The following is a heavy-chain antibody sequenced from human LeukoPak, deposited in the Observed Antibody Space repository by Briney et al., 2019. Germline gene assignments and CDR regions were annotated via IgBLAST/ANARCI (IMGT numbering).Heavy chain of an antibody. CDR3: TRDYRGTFDY. Sequence: GGSLRLSCVASGFNYNTYWMSWVRQAPGKGLEWVANIKQDGSEKNYVDSVRGRFTISRDNAKNSLYLQMNSLRAEDTAIYYCTRDYRGTFDYWGQGTLVTVSS. CDR1: GFNYNTYW. D-gene: IGHD1-26*01. CDR2: IKQDGSEK. J-gene: IGHJ4*02. V-gene: IGHV3-7*03.